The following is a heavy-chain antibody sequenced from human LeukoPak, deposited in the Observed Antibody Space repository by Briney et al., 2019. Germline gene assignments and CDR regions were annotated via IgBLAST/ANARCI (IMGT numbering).Heavy chain of an antibody. V-gene: IGHV3-9*01. D-gene: IGHD5-18*01. CDR1: GFTFDDYA. CDR3: AKDMGGYSDDYFDC. CDR2: ISWNSGSI. Sequence: GRPLRLSCAASGFTFDDYAMHWLQQAPGKGLEWVSGISWNSGSIGYADSVKGRITISRDNAKNSLYLQMNSLRAEDTALYYCAKDMGGYSDDYFDCWGQGTLVTVSS. J-gene: IGHJ4*02.